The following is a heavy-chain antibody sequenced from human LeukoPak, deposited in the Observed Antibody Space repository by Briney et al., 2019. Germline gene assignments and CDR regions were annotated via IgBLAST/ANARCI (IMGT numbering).Heavy chain of an antibody. CDR2: IYYSGSA. CDR1: GGPISSSRYY. CDR3: ASSNCGGDCYYHYYYGMDV. D-gene: IGHD2-21*02. Sequence: PSETLSLTCTVSGGPISSSRYYWGWIRQPPGKGLEWIGSIYYSGSAYYNPSLKSRVTISVDTSKNQFSLRLRSVAAADTAVYYCASSNCGGDCYYHYYYGMDVWGQGTTVTVSS. V-gene: IGHV4-39*01. J-gene: IGHJ6*02.